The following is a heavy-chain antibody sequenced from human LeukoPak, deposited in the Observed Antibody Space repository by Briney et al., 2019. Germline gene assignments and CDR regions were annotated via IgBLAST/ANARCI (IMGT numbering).Heavy chain of an antibody. V-gene: IGHV4-61*02. D-gene: IGHD1-26*01. CDR3: ARHRADIVGASEDYIDY. CDR1: CGSISSGSYY. CDR2: IYTSEST. J-gene: IGHJ4*02. Sequence: SQTLSLTCTVSCGSISSGSYYWSWIRQPAGKGLEWIGRIYTSESTNYNPSLKSRVTMSVDTSKSQFSLKLSSVTAADTAVYYCARHRADIVGASEDYIDYWGQGTLVTVSS.